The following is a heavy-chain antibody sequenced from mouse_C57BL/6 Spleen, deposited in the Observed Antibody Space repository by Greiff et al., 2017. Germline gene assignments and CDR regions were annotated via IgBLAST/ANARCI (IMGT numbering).Heavy chain of an antibody. CDR2: IYPGDGDT. D-gene: IGHD2-4*01. Sequence: VKLQESGAELVKPGASVKISCKASGNAFSSYWMNWVKQRPGKGLEWIGQIYPGDGDTNYNGKFKGKATLTADKSSSTAYMQLSSLTSEDSAVYFCARLDYDYSFDYWGQGTTLTVSS. V-gene: IGHV1-80*01. CDR1: GNAFSSYW. J-gene: IGHJ2*01. CDR3: ARLDYDYSFDY.